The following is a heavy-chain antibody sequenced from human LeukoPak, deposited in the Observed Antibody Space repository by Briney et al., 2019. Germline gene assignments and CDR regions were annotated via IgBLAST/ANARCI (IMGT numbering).Heavy chain of an antibody. V-gene: IGHV1-18*01. CDR2: ISAYNGNT. CDR3: AREHYDILTGYYSFDY. CDR1: GYTFTSYG. Sequence: GSVKVSCKASGYTFTSYGISWVRQAPGQGLEWMGWISAYNGNTNYAQKLQGRVTMTTDTSTSTAYMELRSLRSDDTAVYYCAREHYDILTGYYSFDYWGQEPWSPSPQ. J-gene: IGHJ4*01. D-gene: IGHD3-9*01.